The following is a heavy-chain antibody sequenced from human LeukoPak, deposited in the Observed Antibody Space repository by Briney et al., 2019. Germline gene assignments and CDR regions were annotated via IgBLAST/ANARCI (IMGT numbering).Heavy chain of an antibody. D-gene: IGHD2-21*02. Sequence: SETLSLTCAVYGGSFSGYYWSWIRQPPGKGLEWIGEINHSGSTNYNPSLKSRVTISVDTSKNQFSLKLSSVIAADTAVYYCARDQPFMTYCGGDCYQFDYWGQGTLVTVSS. V-gene: IGHV4-34*01. CDR1: GGSFSGYY. J-gene: IGHJ4*02. CDR2: INHSGST. CDR3: ARDQPFMTYCGGDCYQFDY.